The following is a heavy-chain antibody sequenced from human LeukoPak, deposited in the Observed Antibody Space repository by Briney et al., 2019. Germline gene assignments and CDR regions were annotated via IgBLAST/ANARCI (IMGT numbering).Heavy chain of an antibody. CDR2: SSSSGST. CDR3: ARGPYSYDSSGAFDI. J-gene: IGHJ3*02. D-gene: IGHD3-22*01. CDR1: GDSISSGDYY. V-gene: IGHV4-61*02. Sequence: SETLSLTCTVSGDSISSGDYYWSWIRQPAGRGLEWIMRSSSSGSTNYNPSLKSRVTISVDTSKNQFSLKLSPVTAADTAVYFCARGPYSYDSSGAFDIWGQGTMVTVSS.